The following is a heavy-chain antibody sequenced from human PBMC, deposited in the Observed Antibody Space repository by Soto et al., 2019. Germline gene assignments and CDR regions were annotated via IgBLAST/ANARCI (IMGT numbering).Heavy chain of an antibody. Sequence: EVQLVESGGGLVQPGGSLKLSCAASGFTFSGSAMHWVRQASGKGLEWVGRIRSKANSYATAYAASVKGRFTISRDDSKNTAYLQMNSVKTEDTAVYYCTSMKVVAATPEKIGKYYYYMDVWGKGTTVTVSS. D-gene: IGHD2-15*01. J-gene: IGHJ6*03. CDR3: TSMKVVAATPEKIGKYYYYMDV. CDR1: GFTFSGSA. V-gene: IGHV3-73*01. CDR2: IRSKANSYAT.